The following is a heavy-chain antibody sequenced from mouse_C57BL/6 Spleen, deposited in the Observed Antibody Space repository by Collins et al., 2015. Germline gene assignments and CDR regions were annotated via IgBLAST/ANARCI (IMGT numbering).Heavy chain of an antibody. CDR3: AGIRDGGYAMDY. CDR2: IYPGDGDT. CDR1: GYTFTSYW. J-gene: IGHJ4*01. Sequence: QVQLQQSGAELARPGASVKLSCKASGYTFTSYWMQWVKQRPGQGLEWIGAIYPGDGDTRYTQKFKGKATLTADKSSSTAYMQLSSLASEDSAVYYCAGIRDGGYAMDYWGQGTSVTVSS. V-gene: IGHV1-87*01.